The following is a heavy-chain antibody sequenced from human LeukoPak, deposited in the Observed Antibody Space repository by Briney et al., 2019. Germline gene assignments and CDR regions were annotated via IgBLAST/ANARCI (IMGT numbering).Heavy chain of an antibody. Sequence: SVKVSCKASGGTFSSYAISWVRQAPGQGLEWMGRIIPILGIANYAQKFQGRVTITADKSTSTAYMELSSLRSEDTAVYYCARDGGAILTYNWFDPWGQGTLVTVSS. V-gene: IGHV1-69*04. CDR3: ARDGGAILTYNWFDP. CDR1: GGTFSSYA. D-gene: IGHD3-9*01. J-gene: IGHJ5*02. CDR2: IIPILGIA.